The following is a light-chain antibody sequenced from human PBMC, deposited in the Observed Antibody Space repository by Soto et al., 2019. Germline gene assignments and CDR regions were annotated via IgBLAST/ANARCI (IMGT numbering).Light chain of an antibody. CDR2: DAS. CDR3: QQRRYWPVT. J-gene: IGKJ1*01. V-gene: IGKV3D-20*02. Sequence: EIVLTQSPGTLSLSPGERATLSCRASQSVSSSYLAWYQQKPGQAPRLLIYDASNRATGVPARFSGSGSGTDFTLTISSLEPEDFAVYYCQQRRYWPVTFGQGTKVDIK. CDR1: QSVSSSY.